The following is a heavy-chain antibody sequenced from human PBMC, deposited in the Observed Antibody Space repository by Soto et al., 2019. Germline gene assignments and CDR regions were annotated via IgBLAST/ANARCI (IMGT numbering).Heavy chain of an antibody. Sequence: GGSLRLSCAASGFVFNMYWMHWVRQVPGEGPEWVTRINDDGTRTDYADSAKGRFTISRDNAKDILYLQMNALRVDDTAVYYCIRGPRPNSVGTGAFWGQGTLVTVSS. V-gene: IGHV3-74*01. CDR3: IRGPRPNSVGTGAF. J-gene: IGHJ4*02. CDR2: INDDGTRT. D-gene: IGHD3-10*01. CDR1: GFVFNMYW.